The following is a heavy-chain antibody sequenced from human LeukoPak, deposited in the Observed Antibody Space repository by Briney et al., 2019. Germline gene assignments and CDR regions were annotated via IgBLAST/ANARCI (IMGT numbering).Heavy chain of an antibody. CDR1: GGSISSSSYY. CDR3: ARGTRYDYVWGSYRYNWFDP. D-gene: IGHD3-16*02. V-gene: IGHV4-39*01. J-gene: IGHJ5*02. CDR2: IYYSGST. Sequence: SETLSLTCTVSGGSISSSSYYWGWIRQPPGKGLEWIGSIYYSGSTYYNPSLKSRVTTSVDTSKNQFSLKLSSVTAADTAVYYCARGTRYDYVWGSYRYNWFDPWGQGTLVTVSS.